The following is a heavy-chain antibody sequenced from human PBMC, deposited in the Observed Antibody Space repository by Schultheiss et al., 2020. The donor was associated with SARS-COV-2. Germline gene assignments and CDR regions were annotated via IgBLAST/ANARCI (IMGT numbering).Heavy chain of an antibody. D-gene: IGHD2-2*02. V-gene: IGHV3-21*01. CDR2: ISSSSSYI. CDR1: GFTFSSYS. J-gene: IGHJ4*02. CDR3: ARDRPLGYCSSTSCYTGLDY. Sequence: GGSLRLSCAASGFTFSSYSMNWVRQAPGKGLEWVSSISSSSSYIYYADSVKGRFTISRDNAKNSLYLQMNSLRAEDTAVYYCARDRPLGYCSSTSCYTGLDYWGQGTLVTVSS.